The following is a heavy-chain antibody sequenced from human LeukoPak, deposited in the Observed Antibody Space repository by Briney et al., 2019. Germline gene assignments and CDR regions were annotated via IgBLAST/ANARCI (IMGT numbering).Heavy chain of an antibody. J-gene: IGHJ5*02. CDR2: INPNSGGT. Sequence: ASVKVSCKASGYTFTGYYMHWVRQAPGQGLEWMGWINPNSGGTNYAQKFQGRVTMTRDTSISTAYMELSRLRSDGTAVYYCARVYYYDSSGYPYNWFDPWGQGTLVTVSS. CDR1: GYTFTGYY. V-gene: IGHV1-2*02. D-gene: IGHD3-22*01. CDR3: ARVYYYDSSGYPYNWFDP.